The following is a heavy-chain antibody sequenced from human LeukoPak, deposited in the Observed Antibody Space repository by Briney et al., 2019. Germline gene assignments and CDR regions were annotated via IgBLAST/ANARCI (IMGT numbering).Heavy chain of an antibody. V-gene: IGHV1-2*06. CDR2: INPNSGGT. D-gene: IGHD3-22*01. Sequence: ASVKVSCKASGYTFTGYYIHGGRQAPGQGVEWMGRINPNSGGTNYAQKYQSRVTMTRDTSISTAYMELSRLRSDDTAVYYCARVKYYHDSSGYGEAFDIWGQGTMVTVSS. J-gene: IGHJ3*02. CDR3: ARVKYYHDSSGYGEAFDI. CDR1: GYTFTGYY.